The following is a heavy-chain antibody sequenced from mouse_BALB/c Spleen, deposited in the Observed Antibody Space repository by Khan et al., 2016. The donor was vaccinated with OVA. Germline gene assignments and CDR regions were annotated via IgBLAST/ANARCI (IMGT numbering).Heavy chain of an antibody. CDR1: GYTFTTAG. CDR3: SRGGAAYYRNDGGAMDD. CDR2: INTHSGVP. J-gene: IGHJ4*01. Sequence: QIQLVQSGPELKKPGETVRISCKASGYTFTTAGIQWVQKMPGKGLKWIGWINTHSGVPKYAEDFKGRFAFSLEISVNTAYLQITNLKNEDTATYFCSRGGAAYYRNDGGAMDDWGQGTSGTVSS. V-gene: IGHV9-4*02. D-gene: IGHD2-14*01.